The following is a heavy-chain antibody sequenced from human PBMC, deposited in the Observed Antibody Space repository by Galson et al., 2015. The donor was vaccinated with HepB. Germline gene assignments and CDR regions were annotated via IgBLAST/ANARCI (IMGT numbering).Heavy chain of an antibody. CDR1: GFTFSTYS. V-gene: IGHV3-48*02. J-gene: IGHJ4*02. CDR2: ISSSSSGI. Sequence: SLRLSCAASGFTFSTYSMNWVRQAPGKGLEWVSYISSSSSGIYYADSVKGRFAVSRDNAKNSLHLQMNSLKNEDTAVYYCAREYSYAIDNWGQGTLVTVSS. CDR3: AREYSYAIDN. D-gene: IGHD5-18*01.